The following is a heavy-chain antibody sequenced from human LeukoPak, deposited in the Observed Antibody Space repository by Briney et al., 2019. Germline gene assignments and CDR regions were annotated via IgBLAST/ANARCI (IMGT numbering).Heavy chain of an antibody. CDR2: ISGSGGST. CDR1: GFTFSSYA. Sequence: GGSLRLSCAASGFTFSSYAMSWVRQAPGKGLEWVSAISGSGGSTYYADSVEGRFTISRDNSKNTLYLQMNSLRAEDTAVYYCAKSVSGYSGYGFDYWGQGTLVTVSS. V-gene: IGHV3-23*01. CDR3: AKSVSGYSGYGFDY. D-gene: IGHD5-12*01. J-gene: IGHJ4*02.